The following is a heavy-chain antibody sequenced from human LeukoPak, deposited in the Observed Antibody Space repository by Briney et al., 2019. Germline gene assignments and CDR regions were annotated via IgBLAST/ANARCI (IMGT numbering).Heavy chain of an antibody. CDR1: GFTFSSYG. V-gene: IGHV3-30*19. CDR3: ARDLRQQPRVFDY. J-gene: IGHJ4*02. D-gene: IGHD6-13*01. Sequence: PGGSLRLSCAASGFTFSSYGMHWVRQAPGKGLEWVAVISYDGSNKYYADSVKGRFTISRDNSKNTLYLQMNSLRAEDTAVYYCARDLRQQPRVFDYWGQGTLVTVSS. CDR2: ISYDGSNK.